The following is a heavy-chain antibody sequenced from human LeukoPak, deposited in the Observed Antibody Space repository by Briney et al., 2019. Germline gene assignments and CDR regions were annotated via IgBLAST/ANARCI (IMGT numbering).Heavy chain of an antibody. CDR3: ARHRGYCSSTSCYGEQYFDY. CDR2: IYYSGST. D-gene: IGHD2-2*01. CDR1: GGSFSGYY. Sequence: SETLSLTCAVYGGSFSGYYWSWIRQPPGKGLEWIGSIYYSGSTYYNPSLKSRVTISVDTSKNQFSLKLSSVTAADTAVYYCARHRGYCSSTSCYGEQYFDYWGQGTLVTVSS. V-gene: IGHV4-34*01. J-gene: IGHJ4*02.